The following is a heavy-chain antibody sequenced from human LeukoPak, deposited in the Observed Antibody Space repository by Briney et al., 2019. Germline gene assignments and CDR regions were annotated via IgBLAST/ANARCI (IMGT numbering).Heavy chain of an antibody. CDR3: ARGSIAAAGTFGY. D-gene: IGHD6-13*01. CDR2: INHSGST. Sequence: SETLSLTCAVYGGSFSGYCWSWIRQPPGKGLEWIGEINHSGSTNYNPSLKSRVTISVDTSKNQFSLKLSSVTAADTAVYYCARGSIAAAGTFGYWGQGTLVTVSS. CDR1: GGSFSGYC. V-gene: IGHV4-34*01. J-gene: IGHJ4*02.